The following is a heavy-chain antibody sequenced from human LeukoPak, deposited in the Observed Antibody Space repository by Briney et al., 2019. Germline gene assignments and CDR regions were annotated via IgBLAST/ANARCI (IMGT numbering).Heavy chain of an antibody. V-gene: IGHV4-59*01. CDR1: GGSISSYY. CDR2: IYYSGST. CDR3: ARDHCSGGSCYPGGIDV. D-gene: IGHD2-15*01. J-gene: IGHJ6*04. Sequence: PSETLSLTCTVSGGSISSYYWSWIRQPPGNGLEWIGYIYYSGSTNYNPSLKSRVTISVDTSKNQFSLKLSSGTAADTAVYYCARDHCSGGSCYPGGIDVWGKGTTVTVSS.